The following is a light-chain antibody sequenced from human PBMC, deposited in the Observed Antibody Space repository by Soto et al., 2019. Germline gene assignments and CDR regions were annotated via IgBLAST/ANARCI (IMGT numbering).Light chain of an antibody. CDR3: QQNGRSPLT. CDR2: GTS. Sequence: EIVLTQSPGTLSLSPGERATLSCRASQTISRSYLGWYQQKPGQAPRLLIYGTSSRATGIPDRFSGSGSGTDFTLTISRLEPEDFAIYSCQQNGRSPLTFGGGTKVEIK. V-gene: IGKV3-20*01. CDR1: QTISRSY. J-gene: IGKJ4*01.